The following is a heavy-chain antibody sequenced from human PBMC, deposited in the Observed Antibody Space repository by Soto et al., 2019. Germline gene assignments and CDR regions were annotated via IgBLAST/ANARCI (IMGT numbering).Heavy chain of an antibody. D-gene: IGHD1-26*01. CDR3: ARTSTFRIGATNYNGMDV. Sequence: GEFLDTSCNSSGYSLTGYWLGWARPTPGKGLEWMWIIYPGDSDTRYSPSYQGQVTITAHKSISTAYLRWSSVKASDTAMYYCARTSTFRIGATNYNGMDVWGQGTTVTVSS. CDR1: GYSLTGYW. CDR2: IYPGDSDT. V-gene: IGHV5-51*01. J-gene: IGHJ6*02.